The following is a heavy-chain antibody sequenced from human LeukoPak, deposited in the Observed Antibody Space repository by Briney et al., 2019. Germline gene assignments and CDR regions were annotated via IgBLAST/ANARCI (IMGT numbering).Heavy chain of an antibody. J-gene: IGHJ4*02. CDR3: ATEALSISVDY. V-gene: IGHV4-61*02. Sequence: SETLSLTCTVSGGSFSSGSYYWSWLRQPAGRGVEWIGRIYRSGSTNYNPTLKSRVPRSVDTSKTQFSLKRSAVAAADTAVYYCATEALSISVDYWGQGTLVTVSS. CDR1: GGSFSSGSYY. CDR2: IYRSGST. D-gene: IGHD6-25*01.